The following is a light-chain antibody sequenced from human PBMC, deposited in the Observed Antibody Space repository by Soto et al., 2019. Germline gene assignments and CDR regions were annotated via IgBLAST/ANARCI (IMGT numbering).Light chain of an antibody. Sequence: SYELTQPPSVSVSPGQTASITCFGDELGNKYTFWYQQKPGQSPVVVISQDTERPSGIPERFSGSNSGNTATLTISGTQAMDEADYYCQVWDASTVVFGGGTKLT. V-gene: IGLV3-1*01. CDR3: QVWDASTVV. J-gene: IGLJ2*01. CDR1: ELGNKY. CDR2: QDT.